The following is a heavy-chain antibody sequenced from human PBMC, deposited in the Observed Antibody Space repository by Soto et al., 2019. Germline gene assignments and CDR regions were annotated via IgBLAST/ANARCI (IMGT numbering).Heavy chain of an antibody. CDR2: ISHDGIEK. CDR1: VFTFISFG. Sequence: PGWSLRLSCASSVFTFISFGMHWVRQAPGKGLEWVAFISHDGIEKYFVDSVKGRFTISRDDSGNTLYLQMNSLRADDTAVYYCAKDWNDANYDYGTDVWGQGTTVTVSS. D-gene: IGHD1-1*01. V-gene: IGHV3-30*18. J-gene: IGHJ6*02. CDR3: AKDWNDANYDYGTDV.